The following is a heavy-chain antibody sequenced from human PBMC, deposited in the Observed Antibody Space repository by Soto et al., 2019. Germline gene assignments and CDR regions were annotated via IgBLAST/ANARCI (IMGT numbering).Heavy chain of an antibody. D-gene: IGHD2-2*02. CDR3: ARDCSSTSCYNNGMDV. V-gene: IGHV4-31*03. J-gene: IGHJ6*02. CDR1: GGSISSGGYY. CDR2: IYYSGST. Sequence: PSETLSLTCTVSGGSISSGGYYWSWIRQHRGKGLEWIGYIYYSGSTHYNPSLKSRVTISVDTSKNQFSLKLSSVTAADTAVYYCARDCSSTSCYNNGMDVWGQGTTVTVSS.